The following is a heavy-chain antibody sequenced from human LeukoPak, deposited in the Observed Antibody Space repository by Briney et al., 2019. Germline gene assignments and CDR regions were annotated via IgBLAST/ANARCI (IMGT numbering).Heavy chain of an antibody. CDR3: ARDRSSSYTRDWFDP. CDR1: GGSINGYY. V-gene: IGHV4-4*07. D-gene: IGHD2-2*01. J-gene: IGHJ5*02. CDR2: VYNSESI. Sequence: PSETLSLTCTVSGGSINGYYWSWIRQPAGKGLELIGRVYNSESINYNPSLKSRVTMSIDTSKNQFSLKLNSVTAADTAVYYCARDRSSSYTRDWFDPWGQGALVTVSS.